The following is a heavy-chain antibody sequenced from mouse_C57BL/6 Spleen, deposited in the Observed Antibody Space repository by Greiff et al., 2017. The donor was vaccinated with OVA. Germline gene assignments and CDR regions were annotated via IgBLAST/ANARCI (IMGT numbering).Heavy chain of an antibody. V-gene: IGHV1-50*01. Sequence: VQLQQPGAELVKPGASVKLSCKASGYTFTSYWMQWVKQRPGQGLEWIGEIDPSDSYTNYNQKFKGKATLTVDTSSSTAYMQLSSLTSEDSAVYYCARREEYFDVWGTGTTVTVSS. J-gene: IGHJ1*03. CDR3: ARREEYFDV. CDR2: IDPSDSYT. CDR1: GYTFTSYW.